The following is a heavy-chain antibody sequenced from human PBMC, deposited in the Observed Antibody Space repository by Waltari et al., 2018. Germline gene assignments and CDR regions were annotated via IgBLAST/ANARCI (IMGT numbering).Heavy chain of an antibody. CDR1: GGTFSSYA. Sequence: QVQLVQSGAEVKKPGSSVKVSCKASGGTFSSYAISWVRQAPGQGLEWMGGIIPILGIANYAQKFQGRVTITADKSTSTAYMELSSLRSEDTAVYYCARGGIVGATGYYYYYMDVWGKGTTVTVSS. D-gene: IGHD1-26*01. CDR2: IIPILGIA. J-gene: IGHJ6*03. CDR3: ARGGIVGATGYYYYYMDV. V-gene: IGHV1-69*10.